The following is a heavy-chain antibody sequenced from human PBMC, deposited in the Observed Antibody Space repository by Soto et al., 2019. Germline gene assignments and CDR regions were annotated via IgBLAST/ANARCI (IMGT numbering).Heavy chain of an antibody. D-gene: IGHD3-10*01. V-gene: IGHV3-15*01. CDR1: GFTFSNAW. Sequence: GGSLRLSCAASGFTFSNAWMSWVRQAPGKGLEWVGRIKSKTDGGTTDYAAPVKGRFTISRDDSKNTLYLQMNSLKTEDTAVYYCTTAGVRRLYYYYYGMDFWGPGTTVTVSS. J-gene: IGHJ6*02. CDR3: TTAGVRRLYYYYYGMDF. CDR2: IKSKTDGGTT.